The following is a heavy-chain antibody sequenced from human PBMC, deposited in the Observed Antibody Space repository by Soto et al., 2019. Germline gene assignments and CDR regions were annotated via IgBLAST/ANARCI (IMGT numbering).Heavy chain of an antibody. Sequence: GGSLSLSCAASGFTFSSYAMSWVRQAPGKGLEWVSAISGSGGSTYYADSVKGRFTISRDNSKNTLYLQMNSLRAEDTAVYYCAKSYYDFWSGYPIYYMDVWGKGTTVTVSS. CDR2: ISGSGGST. CDR1: GFTFSSYA. CDR3: AKSYYDFWSGYPIYYMDV. V-gene: IGHV3-23*01. D-gene: IGHD3-3*01. J-gene: IGHJ6*03.